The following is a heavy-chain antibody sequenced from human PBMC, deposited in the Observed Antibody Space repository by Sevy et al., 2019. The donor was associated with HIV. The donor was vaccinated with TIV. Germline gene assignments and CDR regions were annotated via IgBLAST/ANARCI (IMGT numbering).Heavy chain of an antibody. V-gene: IGHV3-30*04. Sequence: GGSLRLSCAASGFTFSDYSMHWVRQAPGKGLEWVAFISYDGRNNKYNVDPVKGRFTISRDNSKNTLFLQMNSLRAEDSAIYYCARDRGEILRSAFDYWGQGTLVTVSS. D-gene: IGHD3-16*01. J-gene: IGHJ4*02. CDR1: GFTFSDYS. CDR2: ISYDGRNNK. CDR3: ARDRGEILRSAFDY.